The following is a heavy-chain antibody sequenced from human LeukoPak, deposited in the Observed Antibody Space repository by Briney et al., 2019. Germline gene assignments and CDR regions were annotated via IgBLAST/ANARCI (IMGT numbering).Heavy chain of an antibody. CDR3: AKDRHAPGRYCSSTTCFPFDS. Sequence: GGSLRLSCAASGFTFSSYAMSWVRQAPGKGLEWVSAISGSGGSTYYADSVKGRFTISRDNSKSTLYLQMNSLRAEDTAVYYCAKDRHAPGRYCSSTTCFPFDSWGQGTLVTVSS. D-gene: IGHD2-2*01. V-gene: IGHV3-23*01. J-gene: IGHJ5*01. CDR1: GFTFSSYA. CDR2: ISGSGGST.